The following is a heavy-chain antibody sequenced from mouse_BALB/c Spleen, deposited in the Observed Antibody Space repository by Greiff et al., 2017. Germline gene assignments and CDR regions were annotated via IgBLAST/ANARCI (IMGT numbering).Heavy chain of an antibody. Sequence: QLQQSGPELVKPGASVKMSCKASGYTFTSYVMHWVKQKPGQGLEWIGYINPYNDGTKYNEKFKGKATLTSDKSSSTAYMELSSLTSEDSAVYYCARDYYGSSYVDWYFDVWGAGTTVTVSS. CDR3: ARDYYGSSYVDWYFDV. J-gene: IGHJ1*01. V-gene: IGHV1-14*01. CDR1: GYTFTSYV. CDR2: INPYNDGT. D-gene: IGHD1-1*01.